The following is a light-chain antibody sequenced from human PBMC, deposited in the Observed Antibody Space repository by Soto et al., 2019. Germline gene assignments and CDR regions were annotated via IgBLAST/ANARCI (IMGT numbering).Light chain of an antibody. J-gene: IGLJ1*01. V-gene: IGLV2-8*01. CDR2: EVS. CDR3: NAQADNGKHV. Sequence: QSALTQPPSASGSPGQSVIISCTGNSNDVGHSSFISWYQQHPGKGPKLIIYEVSKRPSGVHDRFSGSKSGNTASLSVSGLQDEDEADYFCNAQADNGKHVFGTGTKLTVL. CDR1: SNDVGHSSF.